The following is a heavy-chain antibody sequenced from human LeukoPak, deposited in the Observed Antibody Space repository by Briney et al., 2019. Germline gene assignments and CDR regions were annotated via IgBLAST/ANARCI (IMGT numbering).Heavy chain of an antibody. CDR3: AHRREKHTAIDY. Sequence: SGPTLVKPTQTLTPTCTFSGFSLSTSGVGVGWIRQPPGKALEWLALIYWDDDKRYSPSLKSRLTITKDTSKNQVVLTMTNMDPVDTATYYCAHRREKHTAIDYWGQGTLVTVSS. V-gene: IGHV2-5*02. CDR1: GFSLSTSGVG. CDR2: IYWDDDK. J-gene: IGHJ4*02. D-gene: IGHD5-18*01.